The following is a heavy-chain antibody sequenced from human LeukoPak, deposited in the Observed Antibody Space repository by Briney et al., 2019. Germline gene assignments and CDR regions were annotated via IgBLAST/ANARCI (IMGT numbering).Heavy chain of an antibody. Sequence: GGSLRLSCAASGFTVSSNYMSWVRQAPGKGLEWVSVIYSGGSTYYADSVKGRFTISRDNSKNTLYLQMNSLRAEDTAVYYCARGRTTLITFGGVILDYWGQGTLVTVPS. CDR3: ARGRTTLITFGGVILDY. CDR1: GFTVSSNY. CDR2: IYSGGST. V-gene: IGHV3-53*01. J-gene: IGHJ4*02. D-gene: IGHD3-16*02.